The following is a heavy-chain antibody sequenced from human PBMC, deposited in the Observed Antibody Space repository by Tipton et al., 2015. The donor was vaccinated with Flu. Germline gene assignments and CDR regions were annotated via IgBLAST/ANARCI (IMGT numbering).Heavy chain of an antibody. CDR1: GGSISSYY. J-gene: IGHJ3*02. CDR3: ARGHTLHSTQPPFAFDI. V-gene: IGHV4-59*01. D-gene: IGHD2-15*01. CDR2: IYYSGST. Sequence: TLSLTCTVSGGSISSYYWSWIRQPPGKGLEWIGYIYYSGSTNYNPSLRSRVTISVDTSKNQFSLKLSSVTAADTAVYFCARGHTLHSTQPPFAFDIWGQGTMVTVSS.